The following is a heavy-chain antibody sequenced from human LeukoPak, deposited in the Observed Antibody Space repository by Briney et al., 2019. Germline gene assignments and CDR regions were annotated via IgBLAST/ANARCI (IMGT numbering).Heavy chain of an antibody. CDR1: GGSIRSSYYY. D-gene: IGHD3-22*01. V-gene: IGHV4-39*07. CDR2: IYDSGST. Sequence: SETLSLTCTVSGGSIRSSYYYWGWIRQPPGKGLEWIGSIYDSGSTYYNPSVKSRVTISIDKSKNQFFLNLSSVTAADTAVYYCAGLVGRYSSGLYYYYFDYWGQGTLVTASS. J-gene: IGHJ4*02. CDR3: AGLVGRYSSGLYYYYFDY.